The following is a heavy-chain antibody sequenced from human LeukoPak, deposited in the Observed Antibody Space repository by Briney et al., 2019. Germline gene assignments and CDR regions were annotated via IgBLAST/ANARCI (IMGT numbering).Heavy chain of an antibody. CDR1: GFTFRNYG. V-gene: IGHV3-48*01. D-gene: IGHD1/OR15-1a*01. Sequence: GGSLRLSCAASGFTFRNYGMNWVRQAPGQGLEWVSYISGDTSTVQYADSVRGRFTISRDNVKNSLSLQMNSLRVDDTAVYYCAKDATRGTRFGKIPHYFDYWGRGTLVTVSS. J-gene: IGHJ4*02. CDR2: ISGDTSTV. CDR3: AKDATRGTRFGKIPHYFDY.